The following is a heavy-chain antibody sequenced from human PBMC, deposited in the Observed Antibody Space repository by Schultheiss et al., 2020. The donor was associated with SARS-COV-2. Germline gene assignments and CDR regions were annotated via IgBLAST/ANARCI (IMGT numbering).Heavy chain of an antibody. CDR1: GFTFSSYS. D-gene: IGHD5-18*01. V-gene: IGHV3-74*01. J-gene: IGHJ4*02. Sequence: GESLKISCAASGFTFSSYSMNWVRQAPGKGLEWVSRINSDGSSTSYADSVKGRFTISRDNAMKSLYLQMNDLRAEDTAVYYCANTPGYSPDYWGQGTLVTVSS. CDR2: INSDGSST. CDR3: ANTPGYSPDY.